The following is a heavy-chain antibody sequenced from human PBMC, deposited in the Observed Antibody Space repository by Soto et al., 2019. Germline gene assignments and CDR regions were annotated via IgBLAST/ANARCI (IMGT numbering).Heavy chain of an antibody. CDR3: ERSPSMVPFDY. D-gene: IGHD3-10*01. CDR2: INAGNGNT. J-gene: IGHJ4*02. V-gene: IGHV1-3*01. CDR1: GYTFTSYA. Sequence: GASVKVSCKASGYTFTSYAMHWVRQAPGQRLEWMGWINAGNGNTKYSQKFQGRVTITRDTFASTAYMELSSLRSEDTAVFYCERSPSMVPFDYWGQGTLVTV.